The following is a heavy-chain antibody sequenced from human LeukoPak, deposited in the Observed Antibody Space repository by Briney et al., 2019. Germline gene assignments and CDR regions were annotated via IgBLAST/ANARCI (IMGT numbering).Heavy chain of an antibody. CDR3: ARGGYCSSTSCSSGALYAFDI. V-gene: IGHV5-51*01. CDR1: GYSFTSYW. D-gene: IGHD2-2*01. Sequence: GESLKISCKGSGYSFTSYWIGWVRQMPGKGLEWMGIIYPGDSDTRYSPSFQGRVTISADKSISTAYLQWSSLKASDTAMYYCARGGYCSSTSCSSGALYAFDIWGQGTMVTVSS. CDR2: IYPGDSDT. J-gene: IGHJ3*02.